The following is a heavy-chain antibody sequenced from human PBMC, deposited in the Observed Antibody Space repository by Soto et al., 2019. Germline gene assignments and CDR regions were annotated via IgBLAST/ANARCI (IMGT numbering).Heavy chain of an antibody. CDR2: IYYSGST. J-gene: IGHJ5*02. D-gene: IGHD3-3*02. V-gene: IGHV4-39*01. Sequence: QLQLQESGPGLVKPSETLSLTCTVSGGSISSSSYYWGWIRQPPGKGLEWIGSIYYSGSTCYNPSFTSRVTISVDTSKSQFSLKLTSVTAADTAVYDCASPKLAFYSWFAPWGQGTLVTVSS. CDR1: GGSISSSSYY. CDR3: ASPKLAFYSWFAP.